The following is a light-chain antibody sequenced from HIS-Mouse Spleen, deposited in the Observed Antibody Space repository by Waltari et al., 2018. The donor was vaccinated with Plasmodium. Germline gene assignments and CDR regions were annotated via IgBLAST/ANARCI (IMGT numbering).Light chain of an antibody. J-gene: IGKJ3*01. CDR1: QDISNY. V-gene: IGKV1-33*01. CDR3: QQYDNLPLT. Sequence: DIQMTQSPSSLSASVDDRVTITCQASQDISNYLNWYQQKPGKAPKLLIYDASNLETGVPSRFSGSGSGTDFTFTISSLQPEDIATYYCQQYDNLPLTFGPGTKVDIK. CDR2: DAS.